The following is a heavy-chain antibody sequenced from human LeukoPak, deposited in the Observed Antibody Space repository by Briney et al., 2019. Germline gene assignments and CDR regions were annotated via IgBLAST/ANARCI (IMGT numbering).Heavy chain of an antibody. CDR1: GGSIGNYF. Sequence: PSETLSLTCTVSGGSIGNYFWSWIRQPAGKGLEWIGRIYSSGNTNYNPSLESRVTMSIDTSKNQFSLKLTSVTAADTAVYYCARERGILRGDAFDIWGQGTVVTVSS. J-gene: IGHJ3*02. D-gene: IGHD1-26*01. CDR3: ARERGILRGDAFDI. V-gene: IGHV4-4*07. CDR2: IYSSGNT.